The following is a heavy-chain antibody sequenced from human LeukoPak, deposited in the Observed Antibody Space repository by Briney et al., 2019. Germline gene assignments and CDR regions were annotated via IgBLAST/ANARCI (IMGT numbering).Heavy chain of an antibody. J-gene: IGHJ4*02. CDR3: ARVAAVAGTLDY. V-gene: IGHV1-2*02. Sequence: ASVKVSCKASGYTFTGYYMHWVRQAPGQGLEWMGWINPNSGGTNYAQKFQGRVTMTRDTSISTAYMELSRLGSDDTAVYYCARVAAVAGTLDYWGQGTLVTVSS. CDR1: GYTFTGYY. CDR2: INPNSGGT. D-gene: IGHD6-19*01.